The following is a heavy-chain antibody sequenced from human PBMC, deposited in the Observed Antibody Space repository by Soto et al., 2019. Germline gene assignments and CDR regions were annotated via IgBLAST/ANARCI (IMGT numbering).Heavy chain of an antibody. CDR1: GGSFSGYY. CDR2: INHSGST. D-gene: IGHD3-22*01. Sequence: SETLSLTCAVYGGSFSGYYWSWIRQPPGKGLEWIGEINHSGSTNYNPSLKSRVTISVDTSKNQFSLKLSSVTTADTAVYYCARGGYYYDSSGRIRFDYWGQGTLVTVSS. J-gene: IGHJ4*02. V-gene: IGHV4-34*01. CDR3: ARGGYYYDSSGRIRFDY.